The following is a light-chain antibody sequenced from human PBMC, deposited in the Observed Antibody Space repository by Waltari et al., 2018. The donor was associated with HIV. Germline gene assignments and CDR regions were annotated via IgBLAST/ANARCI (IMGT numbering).Light chain of an antibody. Sequence: QSVLPQPPSASGTPGRRVSISCSGSSSNLGTKNVKWYQQLPGTAPKLLIYSNNQRPSGVPDRFSGSKSGTSASLAISGLQSEDEADYYCAAWDDSLNAWVFGGGTKLTVL. CDR3: AAWDDSLNAWV. J-gene: IGLJ3*02. CDR1: SSNLGTKN. V-gene: IGLV1-44*01. CDR2: SNN.